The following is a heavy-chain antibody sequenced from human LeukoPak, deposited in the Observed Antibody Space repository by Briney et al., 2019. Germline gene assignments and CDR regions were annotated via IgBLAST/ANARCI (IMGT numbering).Heavy chain of an antibody. D-gene: IGHD6-19*01. CDR3: AKDQLPGIAVAGPPDWFDY. CDR1: GFTFSSYA. CDR2: ISGSGGST. Sequence: GSLRLSCAASGFTFSSYAMSWVRQAPGKGLEWVSAISGSGGSTYYADSVKGRFTISRDNSKNTLYLQMNSLRAEDTAVYYCAKDQLPGIAVAGPPDWFDYWGQGTLVTVSS. J-gene: IGHJ4*02. V-gene: IGHV3-23*01.